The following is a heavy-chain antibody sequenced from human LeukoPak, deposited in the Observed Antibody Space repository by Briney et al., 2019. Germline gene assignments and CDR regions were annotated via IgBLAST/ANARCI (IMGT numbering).Heavy chain of an antibody. CDR3: ASIRRGYSYLFDY. CDR2: IYPGDSDT. D-gene: IGHD5-18*01. CDR1: GYSFTSYW. Sequence: GESLKISCKGSGYSFTSYWNGWVRQMPGKGLEWMGIIYPGDSDTRYSPSFQGQVTISADKSISTAYLQWSSLKASDTAMYYCASIRRGYSYLFDYWGQGTLVTVSS. V-gene: IGHV5-51*01. J-gene: IGHJ4*02.